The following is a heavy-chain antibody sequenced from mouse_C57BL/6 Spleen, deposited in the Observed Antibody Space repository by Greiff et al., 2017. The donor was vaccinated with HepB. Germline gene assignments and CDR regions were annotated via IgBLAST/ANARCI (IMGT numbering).Heavy chain of an antibody. CDR2: IYPGDGDT. J-gene: IGHJ2*01. Sequence: VQLQQSGPELVKPGASVKISCKASGYAFSSSWMNWVKQRPGKVLEWIGRIYPGDGDTNYNGKFKGKATLTADKSSSTAYMQLSSLTSEDSAVYFCVYGNYVEFDYWGQGTTLTVSS. V-gene: IGHV1-82*01. D-gene: IGHD2-1*01. CDR3: VYGNYVEFDY. CDR1: GYAFSSSW.